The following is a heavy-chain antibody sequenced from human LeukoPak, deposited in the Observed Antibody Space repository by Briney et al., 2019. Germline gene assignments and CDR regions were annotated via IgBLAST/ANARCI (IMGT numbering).Heavy chain of an antibody. V-gene: IGHV4-34*01. Sequence: SETLSLTCAVYGGSFSGYYWSWIRQPPGKGLEWIGEINHSGSTNYNPSLKSQVTISVDTSKNQFSLKLSSVTAADTAVYYCARAKFGELLYRYYYYYYMDVWGKGTTVTVSS. CDR2: INHSGST. CDR1: GGSFSGYY. CDR3: ARAKFGELLYRYYYYYYMDV. D-gene: IGHD3-10*01. J-gene: IGHJ6*03.